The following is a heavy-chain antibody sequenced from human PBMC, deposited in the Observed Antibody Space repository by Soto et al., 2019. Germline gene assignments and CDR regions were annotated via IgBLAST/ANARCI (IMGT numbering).Heavy chain of an antibody. J-gene: IGHJ5*02. D-gene: IGHD3-9*01. CDR3: AKVDDDILTGYFTSYNWFDP. Sequence: PGGSLRLSCAASGFTFSSYAMSWVRQAPGKGLEWVSAISGSGGSTYYADSVKGRFTISRDNSKNTLYLQMNSLRAEDTAVYYCAKVDDDILTGYFTSYNWFDPWGQGTLVTVSS. CDR2: ISGSGGST. CDR1: GFTFSSYA. V-gene: IGHV3-23*01.